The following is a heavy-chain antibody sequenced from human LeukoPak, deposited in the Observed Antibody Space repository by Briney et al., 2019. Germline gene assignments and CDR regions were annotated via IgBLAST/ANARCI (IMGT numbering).Heavy chain of an antibody. CDR2: IYHSGST. CDR1: GGSISSSNW. D-gene: IGHD3-10*02. CDR3: AREDMMFGEFTFDF. Sequence: SETLSLTCAVSGGSISSSNWWSWVRQPPGKGLEWIGEIYHSGSTNYNPSLKSRVTMSVDRSKKQFSLRLTSVTAADTAMYHCAREDMMFGEFTFDFWGQGTLVTVSS. J-gene: IGHJ4*02. V-gene: IGHV4-4*02.